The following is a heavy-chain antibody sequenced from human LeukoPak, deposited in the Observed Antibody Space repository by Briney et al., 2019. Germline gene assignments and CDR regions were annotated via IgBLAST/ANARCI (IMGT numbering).Heavy chain of an antibody. D-gene: IGHD4-17*01. V-gene: IGHV4-59*01. J-gene: IGHJ5*02. Sequence: PSETLSLICSVSGGFISSYYWSWIRQPPGKGLEWIGYIYYSGSTNYNPSLKSRVTISVDTSKNQFSLKLSSVTAADTAVYYCARRVAMTTVTSWFDPWGQGTLVTVSS. CDR2: IYYSGST. CDR3: ARRVAMTTVTSWFDP. CDR1: GGFISSYY.